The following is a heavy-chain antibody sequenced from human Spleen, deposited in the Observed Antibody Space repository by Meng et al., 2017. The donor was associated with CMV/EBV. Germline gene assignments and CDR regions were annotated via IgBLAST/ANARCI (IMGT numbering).Heavy chain of an antibody. CDR3: ARDNNWGPDY. V-gene: IGHV1-2*02. Sequence: ASVKVSCKASGYTFTDYYIHWVRQAPGQGLEWMGRINPNRGDTNYAQKFQGRVTVTRDTSISAAYVELSRVTSDDTAVYYCARDNNWGPDYWGQGTLVTVSS. D-gene: IGHD7-27*01. CDR1: GYTFTDYY. CDR2: INPNRGDT. J-gene: IGHJ4*02.